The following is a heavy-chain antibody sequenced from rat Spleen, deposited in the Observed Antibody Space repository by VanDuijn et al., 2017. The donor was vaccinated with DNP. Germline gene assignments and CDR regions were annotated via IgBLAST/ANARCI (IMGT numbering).Heavy chain of an antibody. CDR1: GFTFSDYN. CDR3: ATQGYYDGYYRPFDY. Sequence: EVQLVESGGGLVQPGRSLKLSCAASGFTFSDYNMAWVRQAPKKGLEWVASITYDGGDTYYRDSVKGRFTISRDNAKSTLYLQMDSLRSEDTATYYCATQGYYDGYYRPFDYWGQGVMVTVSS. D-gene: IGHD1-12*03. CDR2: ITYDGGDT. V-gene: IGHV5-7*01. J-gene: IGHJ2*01.